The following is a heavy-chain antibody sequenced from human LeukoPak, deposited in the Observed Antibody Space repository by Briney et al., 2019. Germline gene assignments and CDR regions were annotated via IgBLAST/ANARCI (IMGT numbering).Heavy chain of an antibody. CDR3: ARGGGSYYGMDV. J-gene: IGHJ6*02. D-gene: IGHD1-26*01. CDR1: GGTFSSYA. Sequence: GSSVKVSCKASGGTFSSYAISWVRQAPGQGLEWMGRIIPILGIANYAQKFQGRVTITADKSTSTAYMELSSLRSEDTAVYYCARGGGSYYGMDVWGQGTTVTVSS. CDR2: IIPILGIA. V-gene: IGHV1-69*04.